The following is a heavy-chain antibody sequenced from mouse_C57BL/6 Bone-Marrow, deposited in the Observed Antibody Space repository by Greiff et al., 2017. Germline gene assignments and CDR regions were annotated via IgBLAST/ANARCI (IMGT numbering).Heavy chain of an antibody. D-gene: IGHD1-1*01. CDR3: ARRDGGFAY. Sequence: QVQLQQPGAELVMPGASVKLSCKASGYTFTSYWMHWVKQRPGQGLAWIGEIDPSDSYTNYNQKFKVKSTLTVDKSSSTAYMQLSSLTSEDSAVYYCARRDGGFAYWGQGTLVTVSA. CDR2: IDPSDSYT. J-gene: IGHJ3*01. CDR1: GYTFTSYW. V-gene: IGHV1-69*01.